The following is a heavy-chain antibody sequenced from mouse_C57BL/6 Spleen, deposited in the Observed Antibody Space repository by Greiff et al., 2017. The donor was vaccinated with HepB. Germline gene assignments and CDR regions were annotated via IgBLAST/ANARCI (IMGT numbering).Heavy chain of an antibody. CDR3: ARGVLGYFDY. J-gene: IGHJ2*01. Sequence: DVQLQESGPGMVKPSQSLSLTCTVTGYSITSGYDWHWIRHFPGNNLEWMGYISYSGSTNYNPSLKSRISITHDTSKNHFFLKLNSVTTEDTATYYCARGVLGYFDYWVQGTTLTVSS. CDR1: GYSITSGYD. V-gene: IGHV3-1*01. CDR2: ISYSGST. D-gene: IGHD4-1*01.